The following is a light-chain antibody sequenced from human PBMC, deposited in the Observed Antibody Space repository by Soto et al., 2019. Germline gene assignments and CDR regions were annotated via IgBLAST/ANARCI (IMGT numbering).Light chain of an antibody. V-gene: IGKV3-11*01. J-gene: IGKJ2*01. CDR2: DAF. CDR3: QQRSNWSPPFT. Sequence: NVLTQSPATLSLSPGERATLSCRASQSVGIYLAWYQQKPGQAPRLLIYDAFQRATGIPARFSGSGSGTDFTLTISSLEPEASAVYYCQQRSNWSPPFTFGPGTKVEIK. CDR1: QSVGIY.